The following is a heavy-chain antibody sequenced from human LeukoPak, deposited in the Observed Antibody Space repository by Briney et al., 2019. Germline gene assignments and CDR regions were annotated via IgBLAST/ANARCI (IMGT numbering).Heavy chain of an antibody. V-gene: IGHV4-34*01. CDR3: ARDKPPYYYDSSGYGYYYYYMDV. CDR1: GGSFSGYY. Sequence: SETLSLTCAVYGGSFSGYYWSWIRQPPGKGLEWIGEINHSGSTNYDPSLKSRVTISVDTSKNQFSLKLSSVTAADTAVYYCARDKPPYYYDSSGYGYYYYYMDVWGKGTTVTVSS. D-gene: IGHD3-22*01. J-gene: IGHJ6*03. CDR2: INHSGST.